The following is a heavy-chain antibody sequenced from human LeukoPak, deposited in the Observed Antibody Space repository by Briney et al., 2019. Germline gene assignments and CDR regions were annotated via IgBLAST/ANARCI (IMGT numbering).Heavy chain of an antibody. V-gene: IGHV4-59*01. CDR2: IYCSGST. Sequence: KPSETLSLTCTVSGGSISSYYWSWIRQPPGKGLEWIGYIYCSGSTNYNPSLKSRVTISVDTSKNQFSLKLNSVTAADTAVYYCARRPAVTAFDYWGQGTLVTVSS. J-gene: IGHJ4*02. D-gene: IGHD5-18*01. CDR1: GGSISSYY. CDR3: ARRPAVTAFDY.